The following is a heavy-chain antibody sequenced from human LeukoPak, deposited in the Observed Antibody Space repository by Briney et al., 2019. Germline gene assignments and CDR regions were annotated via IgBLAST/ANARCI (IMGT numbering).Heavy chain of an antibody. CDR1: GFTFSSYS. J-gene: IGHJ4*02. D-gene: IGHD6-19*01. V-gene: IGHV3-21*01. CDR3: ARAIFSRGWYLVDY. CDR2: INSGSSYI. Sequence: GGSLRLSCAASGFTFSSYSMDWVRQAPGKGLEWVSSINSGSSYIYYADSVKGRFTISRDNAKNSLFLQMNTLRAEDTAVYYCARAIFSRGWYLVDYWGQGPLVTVSS.